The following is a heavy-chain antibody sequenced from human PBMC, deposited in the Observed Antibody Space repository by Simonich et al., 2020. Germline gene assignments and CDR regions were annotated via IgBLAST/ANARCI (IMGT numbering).Heavy chain of an antibody. V-gene: IGHV1-69*09. D-gene: IGHD3-10*01. CDR1: GGTFSSYA. CDR2: ITPFLRIA. CDR3: ARTNTMRELDTMVRGVDYFDY. J-gene: IGHJ4*02. Sequence: QVQLVQSGAEVKKPGSSVKVSCKASGGTFSSYAIRWVRQAPGQGLAWMGGITPFLRIANYAQQFQGRVTITADKSTSTAYMELSSLRSEDTAVYYCARTNTMRELDTMVRGVDYFDYWGQGTLVTVSS.